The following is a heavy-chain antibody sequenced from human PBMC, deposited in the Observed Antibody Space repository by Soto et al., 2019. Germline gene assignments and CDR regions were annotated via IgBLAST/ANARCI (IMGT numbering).Heavy chain of an antibody. CDR3: ARHLIVGIKASLID. J-gene: IGHJ4*02. D-gene: IGHD1-26*01. CDR1: GYSFISSW. Sequence: PWESLKISCEASGYSFISSWIGWVRQMPGKGLEWMGIIYPADSDTVYSPSFQGQVIISVDKSINTAYLQWTSLKASDTAMYYCARHLIVGIKASLIDWGQGAPVTVSS. CDR2: IYPADSDT. V-gene: IGHV5-51*01.